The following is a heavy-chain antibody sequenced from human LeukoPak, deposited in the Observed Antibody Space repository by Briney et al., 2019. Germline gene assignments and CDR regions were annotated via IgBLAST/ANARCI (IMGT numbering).Heavy chain of an antibody. Sequence: PGGSLRLSCAASGFTFSSYWMNWARQAPGKGLEWVASINHNGNVNSYVDSVKGRFTISRDNAKNSLYLQMSNLRAEDTAVYFRARGGGLDVWGQGATVTVSS. V-gene: IGHV3-7*04. CDR3: ARGGGLDV. J-gene: IGHJ6*02. CDR1: GFTFSSYW. CDR2: INHNGNVN.